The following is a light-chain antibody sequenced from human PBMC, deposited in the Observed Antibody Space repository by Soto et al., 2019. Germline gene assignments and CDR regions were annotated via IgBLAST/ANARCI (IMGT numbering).Light chain of an antibody. J-gene: IGLJ3*02. V-gene: IGLV1-44*01. CDR2: YNN. CDR3: AAWDDSLYGWV. CDR1: SSNIGSNT. Sequence: QSVLTQPPSASGTPGQRVTISCSGSSSNIGSNTVNWYQQLPGTAPTLLIYYNNQRPSGVPDRFSVSKSGTSASLAISGLQSEDEAHYYCAAWDDSLYGWVFGGGTKLTVL.